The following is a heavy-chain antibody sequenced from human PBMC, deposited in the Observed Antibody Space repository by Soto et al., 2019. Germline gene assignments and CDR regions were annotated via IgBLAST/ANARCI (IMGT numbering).Heavy chain of an antibody. J-gene: IGHJ3*02. V-gene: IGHV1-2*02. CDR2: INPATGAA. CDR1: GYPFTAYY. Sequence: QLHLVQSGAVVKKPGASVTVSCSASGYPFTAYYMHWVRQAPGRGIEWMGGINPATGAAKYTQTFQGRVTMTRDTSTSTVFMELSGLTSEDTAVFYCARGGGVGVAGSAAFDMWGQGTLVTVSS. CDR3: ARGGGVGVAGSAAFDM. D-gene: IGHD3-3*01.